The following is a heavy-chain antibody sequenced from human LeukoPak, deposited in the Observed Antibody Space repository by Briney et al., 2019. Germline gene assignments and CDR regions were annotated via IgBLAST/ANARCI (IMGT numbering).Heavy chain of an antibody. V-gene: IGHV3-33*06. CDR2: IWYDGSNK. CDR1: GFTFSSYG. Sequence: GGSLRLSCAASGFTFSSYGMHWVRQAPGKGLEWVAVIWYDGSNKYYADSVKGRFTISRDNSKNTLYLQMNSLRAEDTAVYYCAKTGLSENYYYYMDVWGKGTTVTVSS. J-gene: IGHJ6*03. CDR3: AKTGLSENYYYYMDV.